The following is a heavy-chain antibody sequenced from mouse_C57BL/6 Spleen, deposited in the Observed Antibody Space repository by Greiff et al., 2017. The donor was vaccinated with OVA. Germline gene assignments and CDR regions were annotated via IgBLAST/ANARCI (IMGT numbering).Heavy chain of an antibody. D-gene: IGHD3-2*02. CDR2: ISYSGST. Sequence: EVKLVESGPGLAKPSQTLSLTCSVTGYSITSDYWNWIRKFPGNKLEYMGYISYSGSTSSTPSLKSRNSITRDTSKNQYYLQLNSVTTEDTATNYCARQLRVSGMDYWGQGTSVTVSS. V-gene: IGHV3-8*01. CDR1: GYSITSDY. J-gene: IGHJ4*01. CDR3: ARQLRVSGMDY.